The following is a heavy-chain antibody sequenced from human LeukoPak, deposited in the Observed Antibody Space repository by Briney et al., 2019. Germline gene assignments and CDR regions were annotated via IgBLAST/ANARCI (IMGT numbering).Heavy chain of an antibody. CDR3: ARSGYYYDSSGSSS. D-gene: IGHD3-22*01. J-gene: IGHJ5*02. CDR1: GFTFSNNY. CDR2: ISGVGST. V-gene: IGHV3-66*01. Sequence: PGGSLRLSCAASGFTFSNNYMSWVRQAPGKGLEWVSSISGVGSTSYADSVKGRFTISRDNSRTTLYLQMDSLRPEDTAVYYCARSGYYYDSSGSSSWGQGTLVTVSS.